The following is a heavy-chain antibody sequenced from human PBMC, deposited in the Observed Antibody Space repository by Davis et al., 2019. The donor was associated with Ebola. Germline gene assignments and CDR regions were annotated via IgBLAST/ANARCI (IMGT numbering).Heavy chain of an antibody. D-gene: IGHD1-26*01. Sequence: LSCAVSGGSISSGGYSWSWIRQPPGKGLEWIGYIYHSGSTYYNTSLKSRVTISVDRSKNQFSLKLSSVTAADTAVYYCARARGSGPIPYGMDVWGQGTTVTVSS. CDR2: IYHSGST. J-gene: IGHJ6*02. V-gene: IGHV4-30-2*01. CDR3: ARARGSGPIPYGMDV. CDR1: GGSISSGGYS.